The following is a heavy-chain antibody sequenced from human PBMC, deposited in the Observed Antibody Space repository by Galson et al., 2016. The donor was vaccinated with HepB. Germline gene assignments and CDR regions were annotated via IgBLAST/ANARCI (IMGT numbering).Heavy chain of an antibody. CDR1: GFTFSGSA. CDR2: IRPENYAT. CDR3: AGGVRDYAPQY. D-gene: IGHD4-17*01. J-gene: IGHJ4*02. V-gene: IGHV3-73*01. Sequence: SLRLSCAASGFTFSGSAMHWVRQASGKGLEWVGRIRPENYATAYAASVKGRFIVSRDDSKGTAYLHMDSLKTEDPAVYYCAGGVRDYAPQYWGPGTLVTVSS.